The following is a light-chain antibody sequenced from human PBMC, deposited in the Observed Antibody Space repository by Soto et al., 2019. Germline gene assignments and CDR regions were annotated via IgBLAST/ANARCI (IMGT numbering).Light chain of an antibody. CDR3: QQYNNWIT. CDR1: QSISIN. CDR2: AAS. Sequence: DIVMTPSPATLSVSPGERAILSCRASQSISINLAWYQQKPGQAPRLLIYAASNRATGVPARFSGSWSGTEFTLTISSLQSEDFAVYYCQQYNNWITFGQGTRLEI. J-gene: IGKJ5*01. V-gene: IGKV3-15*01.